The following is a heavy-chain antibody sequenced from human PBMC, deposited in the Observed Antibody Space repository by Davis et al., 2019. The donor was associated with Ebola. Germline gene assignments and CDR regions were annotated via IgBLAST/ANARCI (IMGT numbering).Heavy chain of an antibody. V-gene: IGHV4-59*12. Sequence: SETLSLTCTVSGGSIIGDYWSWILQSPEKGLGWMGFVYYSGRTEYKPSLKGRVAILVDTSKNQFSLRLNSVTAADTAIYYCARHYQYRSNWFAPWGQGTLVTVSS. CDR1: GGSIIGDY. CDR2: VYYSGRT. D-gene: IGHD2-2*02. CDR3: ARHYQYRSNWFAP. J-gene: IGHJ5*02.